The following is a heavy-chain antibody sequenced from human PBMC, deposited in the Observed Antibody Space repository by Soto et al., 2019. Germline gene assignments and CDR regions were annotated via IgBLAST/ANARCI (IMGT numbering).Heavy chain of an antibody. CDR2: ISAYNGNT. J-gene: IGHJ4*02. V-gene: IGHV1-18*01. D-gene: IGHD3-3*01. CDR3: ARDRGDVFWSGYYWEPPFDY. CDR1: GYTFTSYG. Sequence: GASVKVSCKASGYTFTSYGISWVRQAPGQGLEWMGWISAYNGNTNYAQKLQGRVTMTTDTSTSTAYMELRSLRSDDTAVYYCARDRGDVFWSGYYWEPPFDYRAQRTPVTGSS.